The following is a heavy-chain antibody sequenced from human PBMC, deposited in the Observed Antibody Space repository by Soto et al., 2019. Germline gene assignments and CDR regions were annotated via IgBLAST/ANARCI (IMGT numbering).Heavy chain of an antibody. CDR3: AKRDHGDDLHPHPVDY. V-gene: IGHV3-23*01. D-gene: IGHD4-17*01. CDR2: MSGSGDST. Sequence: PGGSLRLSCAASGFTFINYGMTWVRQAPGKGLEWVSSMSGSGDSTNYADTVKGRFTISRDNSKNTLYLQMNSLRAEDTAVYYCAKRDHGDDLHPHPVDYWGQGTLVTVSS. J-gene: IGHJ4*02. CDR1: GFTFINYG.